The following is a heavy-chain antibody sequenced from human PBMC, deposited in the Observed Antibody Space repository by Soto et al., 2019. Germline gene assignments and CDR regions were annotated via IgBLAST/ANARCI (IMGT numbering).Heavy chain of an antibody. D-gene: IGHD5-12*01. CDR2: ISHSGST. Sequence: SETLSLTCAVYGGSFSGYYWSWIRQPPGKGLEWIGEISHSGSTNYNPSLKSRVTISVDTSKNQFSLKLSSVTAADTAVYYCARDVVARSYFDYWGQGTLVTVSS. J-gene: IGHJ4*02. V-gene: IGHV4-34*01. CDR3: ARDVVARSYFDY. CDR1: GGSFSGYY.